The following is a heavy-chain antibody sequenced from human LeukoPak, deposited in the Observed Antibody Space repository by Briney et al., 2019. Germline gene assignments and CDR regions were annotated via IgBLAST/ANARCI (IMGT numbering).Heavy chain of an antibody. V-gene: IGHV3-48*04. CDR2: ISSSGSTI. J-gene: IGHJ6*04. Sequence: GGSLRLSCAASGFTFSNYNMNWVRQAPGKGLEWVSYISSSGSTIYYADSVKGRFTISRDNAKNSLYLQMNSLRAEDTAVYYCAELGITMIGGVWGKGTTVTVSS. CDR3: AELGITMIGGV. CDR1: GFTFSNYN. D-gene: IGHD3-10*02.